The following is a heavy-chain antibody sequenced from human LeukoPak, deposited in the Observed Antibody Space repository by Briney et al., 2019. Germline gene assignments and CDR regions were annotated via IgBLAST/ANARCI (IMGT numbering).Heavy chain of an antibody. J-gene: IGHJ4*02. CDR3: AREPYYYDSSGYYDY. CDR2: IYYSGST. Sequence: SETLSPTCTVSGGSNSSRNYYWSWIRQHPGKGLGWIGYIYYSGSTYYNPSLKSRVTISVDTSKNQFSLTLSSVTAADTAVYYCAREPYYYDSSGYYDYWGQGTLVTVSS. V-gene: IGHV4-31*03. CDR1: GGSNSSRNYY. D-gene: IGHD3-22*01.